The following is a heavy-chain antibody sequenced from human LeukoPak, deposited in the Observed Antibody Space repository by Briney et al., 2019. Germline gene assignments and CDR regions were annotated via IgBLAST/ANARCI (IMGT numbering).Heavy chain of an antibody. CDR3: ARGRMENIGKRRDGYKNIDY. J-gene: IGHJ4*02. Sequence: PSETLSLTCAVYGGSFSGYYWSWVRQPPGKGLEWIGEINHSGSTNYNPSLKSRVTISVDTSKNQFSLKVSSVTAADTAVYYCARGRMENIGKRRDGYKNIDYWGQGTLVTVSS. CDR1: GGSFSGYY. V-gene: IGHV4-34*01. D-gene: IGHD5-24*01. CDR2: INHSGST.